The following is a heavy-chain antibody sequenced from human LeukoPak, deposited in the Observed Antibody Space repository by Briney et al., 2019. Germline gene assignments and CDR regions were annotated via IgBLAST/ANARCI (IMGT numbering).Heavy chain of an antibody. CDR1: GFTLSTNA. V-gene: IGHV3-30-3*01. CDR3: ARDNIAAAVFDY. Sequence: GGSLRLSCLTSGFTLSTNAMSWVRQAPGKGLEWVAVISYDGSNKYYADSVKGRFTISRDNSKNTLYLQMNSLRAEDTAVYYCARDNIAAAVFDYWGQGTLVTVSS. J-gene: IGHJ4*02. CDR2: ISYDGSNK. D-gene: IGHD6-13*01.